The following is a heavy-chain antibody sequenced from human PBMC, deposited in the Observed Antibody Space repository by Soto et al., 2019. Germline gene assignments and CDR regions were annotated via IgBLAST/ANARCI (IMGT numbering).Heavy chain of an antibody. CDR3: ARDLGSNYDAFDI. D-gene: IGHD4-4*01. V-gene: IGHV3-53*01. CDR1: GFTVSSNY. J-gene: IGHJ3*02. CDR2: IYSGGST. Sequence: GGSLRLSCAASGFTVSSNYMSWVRQAPGKGLEWVSVIYSGGSTYYADSVKGRFTISRDNSKNTLYLQMNSLRAEDTAVYYCARDLGSNYDAFDIWGQGTMVTVSS.